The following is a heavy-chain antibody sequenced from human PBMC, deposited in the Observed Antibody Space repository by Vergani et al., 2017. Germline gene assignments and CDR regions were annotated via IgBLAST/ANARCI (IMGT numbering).Heavy chain of an antibody. J-gene: IGHJ3*02. Sequence: EVQLVESGGGLVKPGGSLRLSCAASGFTFSSYAMSWVRQAPGKGLEWVSAISGSGGSTYYADSVKGRFTISRDNSKNTLYLQMNSLRAEDTAVYYCAKDIVVVVAATLDAFDIWGQGTMVTVSS. V-gene: IGHV3-23*04. CDR2: ISGSGGST. CDR3: AKDIVVVVAATLDAFDI. CDR1: GFTFSSYA. D-gene: IGHD2-15*01.